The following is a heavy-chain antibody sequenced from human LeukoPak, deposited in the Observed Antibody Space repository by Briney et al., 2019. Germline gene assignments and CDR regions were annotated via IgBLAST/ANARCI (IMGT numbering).Heavy chain of an antibody. J-gene: IGHJ3*02. Sequence: GASVKVSCQDSGYTFTASSIHCVRPAPGQGLEWMGWINPNSGGTKYAQKFQGRVTMTRDTSISTAYMELSRLRDDDTAVDLWARDERGFASEIRGQGTMVTVSS. CDR3: ARDERGFASEI. CDR2: INPNSGGT. V-gene: IGHV1-2*02. CDR1: GYTFTASS.